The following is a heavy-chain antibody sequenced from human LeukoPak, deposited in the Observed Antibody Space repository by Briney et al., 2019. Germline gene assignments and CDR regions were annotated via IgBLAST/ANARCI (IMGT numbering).Heavy chain of an antibody. Sequence: PSETLSLTCTVSGGSISSYYWSWIRQPPGKGLEWIGYIYYRGSTNYNPSLKSRVTISVDTSKNQFSLKLSSVTAADTAVYYCARGGTSGYFVYDAFDIWGQGTMVTVSS. CDR2: IYYRGST. J-gene: IGHJ3*02. D-gene: IGHD3-9*01. V-gene: IGHV4-59*01. CDR3: ARGGTSGYFVYDAFDI. CDR1: GGSISSYY.